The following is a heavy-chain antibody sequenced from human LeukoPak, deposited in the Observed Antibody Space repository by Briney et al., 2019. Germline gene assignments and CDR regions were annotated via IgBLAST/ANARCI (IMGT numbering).Heavy chain of an antibody. CDR1: GFTFSSYS. J-gene: IGHJ4*02. V-gene: IGHV3-21*01. D-gene: IGHD2-15*01. CDR2: ISSSSSYI. Sequence: GGSLRLSCAASGFTFSSYSMNWVRQAPGKGLEWVSSISSSSSYIYYADSVKGRFTISRDNAKNSLYLQMNSLRAEDTAMYYCVRDRGYCSGGTCYALWDYWGQGTLVTVSS. CDR3: VRDRGYCSGGTCYALWDY.